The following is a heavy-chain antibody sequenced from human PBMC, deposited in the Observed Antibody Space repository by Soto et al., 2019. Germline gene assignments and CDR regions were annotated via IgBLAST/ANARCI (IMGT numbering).Heavy chain of an antibody. CDR1: GGSISSGGYS. D-gene: IGHD7-27*01. V-gene: IGHV4-30-2*01. CDR2: IYHSGST. J-gene: IGHJ6*02. Sequence: PSETLSLTCAVSGGSISSGGYSWSWIRQPPGKGLEWIGYIYHSGSTYYNPSLKSRVTISVDRSKNQFSLKLSSVTAADTAVYYCASASGDLVYYYGMDVWGQGTTVTAP. CDR3: ASASGDLVYYYGMDV.